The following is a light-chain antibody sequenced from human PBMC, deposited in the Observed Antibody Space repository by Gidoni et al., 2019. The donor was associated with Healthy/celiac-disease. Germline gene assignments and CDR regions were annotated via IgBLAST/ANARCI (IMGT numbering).Light chain of an antibody. V-gene: IGKV1-8*01. J-gene: IGKJ4*01. Sequence: AIRMIQSPSSFSASTGDRVTITCRASQGISSYLAWYQQKPGKAPKLLIYDASTLQSGVPSRFSGSGSGTDFTLTISCLQSEDFAAYYCQQYYSYPLTFGGGTKVEIK. CDR3: QQYYSYPLT. CDR1: QGISSY. CDR2: DAS.